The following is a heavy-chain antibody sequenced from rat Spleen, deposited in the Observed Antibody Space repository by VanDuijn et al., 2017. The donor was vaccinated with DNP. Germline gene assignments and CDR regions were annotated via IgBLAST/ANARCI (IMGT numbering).Heavy chain of an antibody. D-gene: IGHD1-3*01. CDR1: GFTFSDYY. CDR3: TTTDYGSYGY. J-gene: IGHJ2*01. V-gene: IGHV5-20*01. Sequence: EVQLVESGGGLVQPGRSLKLSCAASGFTFSDYYMAWVRQAPKKGLEWVASITNSGGSTYYRDSVKGRFTISRDNAKSTLYLQMDSLRSEDTATYYCTTTDYGSYGYWGQGVMVTVSS. CDR2: ITNSGGST.